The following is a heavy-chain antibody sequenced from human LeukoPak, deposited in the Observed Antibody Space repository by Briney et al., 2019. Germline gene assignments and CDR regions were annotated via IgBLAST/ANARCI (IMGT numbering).Heavy chain of an antibody. D-gene: IGHD3-3*01. CDR1: GGSISSYY. CDR2: IYTSGST. V-gene: IGHV4-4*07. Sequence: SETLSLTCTVSGGSISSYYWSWIRQPAGKGLEWIGRIYTSGSTNYNPSLKSRVTMSVDTSKNQFSLKLSSVTAADTAVYYCARLSPFDDFWSGYYYFDYWGQGTLVTVSS. J-gene: IGHJ4*02. CDR3: ARLSPFDDFWSGYYYFDY.